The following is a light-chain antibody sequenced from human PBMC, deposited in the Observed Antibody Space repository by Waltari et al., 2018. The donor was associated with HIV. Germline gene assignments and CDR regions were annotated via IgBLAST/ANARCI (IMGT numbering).Light chain of an antibody. V-gene: IGLV1-47*01. Sequence: QSVLTQPPSASGTPGQWVTISCSGSSSNIGRNYVYWYQQLPGTAPKLLIYRTNQRPSGVPDRFSGSKAGTSASLAISGLRSEDEGDYSCAAWDDSLSGVVFGGGTKLTVL. CDR3: AAWDDSLSGVV. CDR1: SSNIGRNY. J-gene: IGLJ2*01. CDR2: RTN.